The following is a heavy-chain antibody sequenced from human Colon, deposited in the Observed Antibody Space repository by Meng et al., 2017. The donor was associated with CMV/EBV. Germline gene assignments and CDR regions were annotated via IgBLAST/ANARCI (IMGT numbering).Heavy chain of an antibody. CDR3: ARDQYQFYFDS. Sequence: CKASAGTLTINTIIWVRQAPGQGLEWMGRIIPLVDKAAHAKKFQGTLTITADKSTSTVYMELSGLRSDDTAVYYCARDQYQFYFDSWGQGTLVTVSS. CDR1: AGTLTINT. D-gene: IGHD2-2*01. V-gene: IGHV1-69*08. J-gene: IGHJ4*02. CDR2: IIPLVDKA.